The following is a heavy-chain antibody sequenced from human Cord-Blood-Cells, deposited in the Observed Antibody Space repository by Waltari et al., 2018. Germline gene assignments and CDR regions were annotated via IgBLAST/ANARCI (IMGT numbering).Heavy chain of an antibody. D-gene: IGHD3-10*01. V-gene: IGHV4-39*07. Sequence: QLQLQESGPGLVKPSETLSLTCTVSGGSISSSSYYWGWIRQPPGKGLEWIGSIYYSGSNYYNPYLKSRVTISVDTSKNQFSLKLSSVTAADTAVYYCARHDMVRGVLIDYWGQGTLVTVSS. CDR1: GGSISSSSYY. CDR3: ARHDMVRGVLIDY. J-gene: IGHJ4*02. CDR2: IYYSGSN.